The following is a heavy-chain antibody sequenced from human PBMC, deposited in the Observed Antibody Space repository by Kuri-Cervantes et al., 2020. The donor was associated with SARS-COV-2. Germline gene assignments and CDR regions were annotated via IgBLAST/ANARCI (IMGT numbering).Heavy chain of an antibody. D-gene: IGHD6-13*01. V-gene: IGHV3-30*12. Sequence: GESLKISCAASGFTFSSYGMHWVRQAPGKGLEWVAVISYDGSNKYYADSVKGRFTISRDNSKNTLYLQMNSLRAEDTAVYYCVRDYGSSWYYFDYWGQGTLVTVSS. J-gene: IGHJ4*02. CDR3: VRDYGSSWYYFDY. CDR2: ISYDGSNK. CDR1: GFTFSSYG.